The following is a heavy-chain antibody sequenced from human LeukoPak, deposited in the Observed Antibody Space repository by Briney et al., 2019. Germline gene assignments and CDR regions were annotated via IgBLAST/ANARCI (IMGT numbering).Heavy chain of an antibody. D-gene: IGHD3-22*01. CDR3: ARGNYYDSSGYSYYYGMDV. CDR2: ISSSSSYI. J-gene: IGHJ6*02. CDR1: GFTFSSYS. Sequence: PGGSLRLSCVASGFTFSSYSMNWVRQAPGKGLEWVSSISSSSSYIYYADSVKGRFTISRDNAKNSLYLQMNSLRAEDTAVYYCARGNYYDSSGYSYYYGMDVWGQGTTVTVSS. V-gene: IGHV3-21*01.